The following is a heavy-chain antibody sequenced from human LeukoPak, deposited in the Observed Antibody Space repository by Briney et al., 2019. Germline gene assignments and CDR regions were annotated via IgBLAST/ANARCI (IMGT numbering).Heavy chain of an antibody. V-gene: IGHV3-7*01. D-gene: IGHD2-15*01. Sequence: GSLRLSCAASGFSFSAYWMTWVRQAPGTGLEWVANINPAGSETYYVDPVKGRFSISRDNAKNLVYLQMNSLRAEDTAVYHCARFGYVAAVDVWGQGTPVTVSS. CDR1: GFSFSAYW. CDR3: ARFGYVAAVDV. CDR2: INPAGSET. J-gene: IGHJ4*02.